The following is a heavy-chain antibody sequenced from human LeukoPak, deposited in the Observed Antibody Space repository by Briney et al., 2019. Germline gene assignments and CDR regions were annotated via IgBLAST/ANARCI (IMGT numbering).Heavy chain of an antibody. CDR3: ARVGTTGTTLDP. CDR2: IYTSGST. D-gene: IGHD1-1*01. CDR1: GGSISSYY. V-gene: IGHV4-4*07. J-gene: IGHJ5*02. Sequence: PETLSLTCTVSGGSISSYYWSWIRQPAGKGLEWIGRIYTSGSTNYNPSLKSRVTMSVDTSKNQFSLKLSSVTAADTAEYYCARVGTTGTTLDPWGQGTLVTVSS.